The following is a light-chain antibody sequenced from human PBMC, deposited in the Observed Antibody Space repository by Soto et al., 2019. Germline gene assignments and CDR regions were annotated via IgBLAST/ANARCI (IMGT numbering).Light chain of an antibody. CDR3: AACDDSLTGVI. J-gene: IGLJ2*01. CDR1: RSNIGSNY. CDR2: RGN. V-gene: IGLV1-47*01. Sequence: QSVLTQPPSASGTPGQRVTISCSGSRSNIGSNYVYWFQQLPGTAPKLLIYRGNQRPSGVPDRFSASKSGTSASLAISGLRFEDEADYYCAACDDSLTGVIFGGGTKLTVL.